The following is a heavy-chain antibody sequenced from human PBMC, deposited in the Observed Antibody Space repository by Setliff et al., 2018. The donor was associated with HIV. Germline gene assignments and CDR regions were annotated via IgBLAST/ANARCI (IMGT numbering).Heavy chain of an antibody. V-gene: IGHV7-4-1*02. CDR3: AAMIVNYYYMDV. J-gene: IGHJ6*03. CDR2: INTNTGNP. Sequence: GASVKVSCKVSGHRLTELSIHWVRQAPGEGLEWMGWINTNTGNPMYAQGYTGRFVFSLDTSVSTAFLQISSLKAEDTAVYYCAAMIVNYYYMDVWGKGTTVTVSS. CDR1: GHRLTELS. D-gene: IGHD3-22*01.